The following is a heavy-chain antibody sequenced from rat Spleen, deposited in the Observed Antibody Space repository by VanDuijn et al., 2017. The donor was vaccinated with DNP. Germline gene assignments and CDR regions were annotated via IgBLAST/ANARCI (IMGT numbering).Heavy chain of an antibody. CDR1: GYSITSNY. D-gene: IGHD1-1*01. CDR2: ISYSGSP. J-gene: IGHJ4*01. CDR3: ARLRLEWELRAMDA. V-gene: IGHV3-1*01. Sequence: EVQLQESGPGLVKPSQSLSLTCSVTGYSITSNYWGWIRKFPGNKMEWIGHISYSGSPRYNPSRKSRISITRDTSKNQFFLQLDSVTTEDTATYYCARLRLEWELRAMDAWGQGTSVTVSS.